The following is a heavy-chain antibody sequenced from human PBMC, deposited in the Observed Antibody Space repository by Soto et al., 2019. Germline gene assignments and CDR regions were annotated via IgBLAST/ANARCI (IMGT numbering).Heavy chain of an antibody. CDR2: ISPDGSST. J-gene: IGHJ4*02. D-gene: IGHD3-3*01. CDR3: ARFIDDFWSGYYNPNHFDY. CDR1: GFTFSASW. Sequence: PGGSLRLSCAASGFTFSASWMHWVRQTPGKGLVWVSHISPDGSSTRDADSVQGRFINSRDNARSTLYLQMHSLRAEDTAVYYCARFIDDFWSGYYNPNHFDYWGQGTLVTVSS. V-gene: IGHV3-74*01.